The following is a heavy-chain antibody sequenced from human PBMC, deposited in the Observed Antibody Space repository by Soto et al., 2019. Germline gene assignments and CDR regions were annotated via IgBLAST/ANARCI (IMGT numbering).Heavy chain of an antibody. CDR2: ISGTGGST. D-gene: IGHD6-19*01. CDR3: AKITVYSSGWYVFDY. CDR1: GFTFSSYA. Sequence: EVQLLESGGGLVQPGGSLRLSCAASGFTFSSYAMSWVRQAPGKGLEWVSAISGTGGSTFYADSVKGRFTLSRDNSKNTLYLQMSGLRAEDTAAYYCAKITVYSSGWYVFDYWGQGTLDTVSS. J-gene: IGHJ4*02. V-gene: IGHV3-23*01.